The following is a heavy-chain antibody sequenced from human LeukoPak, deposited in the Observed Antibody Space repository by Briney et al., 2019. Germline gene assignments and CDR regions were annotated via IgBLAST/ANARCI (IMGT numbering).Heavy chain of an antibody. Sequence: GRSLRLSCAASGFTFSSYDMHWVRQAPGKGLEWVALISYDGSNEYCADSVKGRFTISRDNSKNTVYLQMNSLTTEDTAVYYCAKDHNWGYFDYWGQGTLVTVSS. D-gene: IGHD7-27*01. CDR3: AKDHNWGYFDY. CDR1: GFTFSSYD. CDR2: ISYDGSNE. J-gene: IGHJ4*02. V-gene: IGHV3-30*18.